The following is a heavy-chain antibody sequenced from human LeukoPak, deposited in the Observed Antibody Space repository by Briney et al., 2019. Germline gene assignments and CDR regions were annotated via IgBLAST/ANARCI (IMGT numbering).Heavy chain of an antibody. D-gene: IGHD1-1*01. CDR1: GFTFSAYA. J-gene: IGHJ4*02. V-gene: IGHV3-64D*09. CDR2: TSNDGSRS. Sequence: PGGSLRLSCSASGFTFSAYAMYWVRQAPGKGLEYVSGTSNDGSRSFYADSVKGRFTISRDNSKNTLYLQMSSLRAEDTALYYCVKITSVTGGDCWGQGTRLTVSS. CDR3: VKITSVTGGDC.